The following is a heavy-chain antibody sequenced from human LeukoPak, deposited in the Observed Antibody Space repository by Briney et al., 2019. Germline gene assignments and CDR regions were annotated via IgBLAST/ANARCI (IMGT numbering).Heavy chain of an antibody. D-gene: IGHD3-10*01. Sequence: SETLSLTCTVSGGSISSYYWSWIRQPPGKGLEWIGYIYYSGSTKYNPSLKSRVTNSVDTSKNQFSRKLSSVTAADTAVYYCARGGITMVRGVIRLDPWGQGTLVTVSS. CDR2: IYYSGST. CDR1: GGSISSYY. J-gene: IGHJ5*02. CDR3: ARGGITMVRGVIRLDP. V-gene: IGHV4-59*01.